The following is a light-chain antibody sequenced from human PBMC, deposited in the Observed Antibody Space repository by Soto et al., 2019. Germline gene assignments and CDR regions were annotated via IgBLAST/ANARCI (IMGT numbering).Light chain of an antibody. CDR2: AAS. CDR3: QQCHNLPRT. J-gene: IGKJ1*01. V-gene: IGKV3-15*01. CDR1: ESINRN. Sequence: EIVRTQSPGTLSVSPGERVTLSCRASESINRNLVWYQKRPGQAPRLVIYAASSRANGIPARFSGSGSGTDFTLTISSLQSEDLAVYYCQQCHNLPRTFGQGTKVEIK.